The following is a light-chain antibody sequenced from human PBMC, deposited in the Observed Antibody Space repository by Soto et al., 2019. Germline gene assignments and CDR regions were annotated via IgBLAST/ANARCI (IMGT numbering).Light chain of an antibody. CDR2: GAS. V-gene: IGKV3D-15*01. CDR1: QSVSNN. CDR3: QQYNDWPPRA. Sequence: EIVMTQSPATLSASPGEGATLSCRASQSVSNNLAWYQQKPGQAPRLLIYGASIRATGVPARFSGSVSGTDFTLTISSLLSEDFAVYYCQQYNDWPPRAFGQGTKVEIK. J-gene: IGKJ1*01.